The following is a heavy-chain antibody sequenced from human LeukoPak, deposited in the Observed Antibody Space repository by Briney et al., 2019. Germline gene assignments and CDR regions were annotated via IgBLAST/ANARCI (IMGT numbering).Heavy chain of an antibody. CDR1: RYSFTSYW. V-gene: IGHV5-10-1*01. CDR2: IDPSDSYT. Sequence: GESLKISCKGSRYSFTSYWISWVRQMPGKGLEWMGRIDPSDSYTNSSPSCQGHVTISADKSISTAYLQWSRLEAADTVMYYCARQEAYCTNGVRYDYYYYGMDVWGQGTTVTVSS. D-gene: IGHD2-8*01. CDR3: ARQEAYCTNGVRYDYYYYGMDV. J-gene: IGHJ6*02.